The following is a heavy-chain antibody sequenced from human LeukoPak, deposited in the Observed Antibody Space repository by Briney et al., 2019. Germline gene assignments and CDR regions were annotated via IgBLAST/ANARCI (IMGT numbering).Heavy chain of an antibody. Sequence: ASVKVSCKASGYTFTTYGISWVRQAPGQGLGWMGWISTYNGNTNYAQKLQGRVTVTRDTSTSTVHMELSGLRSEDTAVYYCARDQEAFDYWGQGTLVTVSS. CDR1: GYTFTTYG. CDR2: ISTYNGNT. V-gene: IGHV1-18*01. CDR3: ARDQEAFDY. J-gene: IGHJ4*02.